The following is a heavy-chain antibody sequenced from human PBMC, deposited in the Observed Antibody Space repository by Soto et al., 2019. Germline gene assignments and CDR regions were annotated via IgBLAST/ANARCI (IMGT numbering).Heavy chain of an antibody. V-gene: IGHV1-2*02. CDR1: GYTFSDYY. CDR3: ARGNSRISLI. Sequence: ASVNVSCKASGYTFSDYYIHWVRQAPGQGLEWMGWINPNSGGTKYAPKFQGGVTMTRXXXXTXAXMXLXXXXSGPTAVYYCARGNSRISLIWGQGTLGTVSS. CDR2: INPNSGGT. D-gene: IGHD3-16*01. J-gene: IGHJ4*02.